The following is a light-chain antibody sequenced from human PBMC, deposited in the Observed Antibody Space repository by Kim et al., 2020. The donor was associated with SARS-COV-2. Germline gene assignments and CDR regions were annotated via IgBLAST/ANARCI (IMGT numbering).Light chain of an antibody. Sequence: PGQTATITCGGNNIGSKSVLWYQQKASQAPRLVIYYGSDRPAGIPERFSGSNAGNTATLTITSVEAGDEADYYCQVWDSSSDHPWVFGGGTRLTVL. V-gene: IGLV3-21*04. CDR3: QVWDSSSDHPWV. CDR1: NIGSKS. CDR2: YGS. J-gene: IGLJ3*02.